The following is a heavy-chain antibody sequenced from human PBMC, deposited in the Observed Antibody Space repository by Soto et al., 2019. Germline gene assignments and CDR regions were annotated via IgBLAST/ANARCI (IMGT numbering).Heavy chain of an antibody. J-gene: IGHJ3*02. D-gene: IGHD4-17*01. CDR3: AREADYGDYGRGIRAFDI. CDR2: INHSGST. CDR1: GGSFSGYY. V-gene: IGHV4-34*01. Sequence: PSETLSLTCAVYGGSFSGYYWTWIRQPPGTGLEWIGEINHSGSTNYNPSLKSRVTISVDTSKNQFSLKLSSVTAADTAVYYCAREADYGDYGRGIRAFDIWGKGTMVTVSS.